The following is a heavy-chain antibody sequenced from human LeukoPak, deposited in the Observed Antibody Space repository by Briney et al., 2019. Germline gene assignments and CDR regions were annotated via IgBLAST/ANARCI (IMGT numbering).Heavy chain of an antibody. D-gene: IGHD6-19*01. CDR1: GFTFSSYA. CDR3: AKAIAVAGTSLDY. V-gene: IGHV3-23*01. Sequence: GGSLRLSCAASGFTFSSYAMSWVRQAPGKGLEWVSPISGSGGSTYYADSVKGRFTISRDNSKNTLYLQMNSLRAEDTAVYYCAKAIAVAGTSLDYWGQGTLVTVSS. CDR2: ISGSGGST. J-gene: IGHJ4*02.